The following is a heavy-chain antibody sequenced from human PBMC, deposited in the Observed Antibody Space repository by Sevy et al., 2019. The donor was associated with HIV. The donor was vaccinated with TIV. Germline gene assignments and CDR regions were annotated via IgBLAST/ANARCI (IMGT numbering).Heavy chain of an antibody. V-gene: IGHV4-59*01. CDR1: GGSISGYY. Sequence: SETLSLTCTVSGGSISGYYWSWIRQPPGKGLEWIGYIFYSRSTNYNPSLKTRATISVDTSKNQFSLKLTSVTAAGTAVYYGARAAPSYYYGVDVWGQGTTVTVSS. CDR3: ARAAPSYYYGVDV. CDR2: IFYSRST. J-gene: IGHJ6*02.